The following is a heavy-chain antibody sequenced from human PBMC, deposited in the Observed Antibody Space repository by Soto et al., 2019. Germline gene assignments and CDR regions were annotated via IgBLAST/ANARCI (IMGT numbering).Heavy chain of an antibody. Sequence: QVQLVESGGGVVQPGRSLRLSCAASGFTFSSYAMHWVRQAPGKGLEWVAGISYDESNKYYADSVKGRFTISRDNSKNTLYLQMNSLRAEDTAVYYCAPISLITFAGVIVRRTIGAFDIWGQGTMVTVSS. CDR1: GFTFSSYA. D-gene: IGHD3-16*02. CDR3: APISLITFAGVIVRRTIGAFDI. V-gene: IGHV3-30-3*01. CDR2: ISYDESNK. J-gene: IGHJ3*02.